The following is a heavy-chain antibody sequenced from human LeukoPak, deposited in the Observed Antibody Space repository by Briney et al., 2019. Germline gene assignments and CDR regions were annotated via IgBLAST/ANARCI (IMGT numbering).Heavy chain of an antibody. Sequence: GESLKISCKGSGYNFTSYWIGWVRQMPGKGLEWMGIIYPGDSDTRYSPSFQGQVTISADKSISTAYLQWSSLKASDTAIYYCARRNYDRIYYYFYYMDVWGKGTTVTVSS. D-gene: IGHD4-11*01. V-gene: IGHV5-51*01. CDR1: GYNFTSYW. CDR3: ARRNYDRIYYYFYYMDV. CDR2: IYPGDSDT. J-gene: IGHJ6*03.